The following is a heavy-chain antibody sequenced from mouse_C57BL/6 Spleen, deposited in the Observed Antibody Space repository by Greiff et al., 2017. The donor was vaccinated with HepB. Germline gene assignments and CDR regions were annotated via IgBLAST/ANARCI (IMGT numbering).Heavy chain of an antibody. CDR2: IDPNSGGT. CDR3: ASYYGSSSYAMDY. V-gene: IGHV1-72*01. J-gene: IGHJ4*01. Sequence: QVQLKQPGAELVKPGASVKLSCKASGYTFTSYWMHWVKQRPGRGLGWIGRIDPNSGGTKYNEKFKSKATLTVDKPSSTAYMQLSSLTSEDSAVYYCASYYGSSSYAMDYWGQGTSVTVSS. D-gene: IGHD1-1*01. CDR1: GYTFTSYW.